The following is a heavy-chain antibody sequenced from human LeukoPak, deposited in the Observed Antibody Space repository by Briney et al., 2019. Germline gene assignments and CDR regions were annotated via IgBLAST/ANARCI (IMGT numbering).Heavy chain of an antibody. CDR3: ARGSSGWYSIDY. D-gene: IGHD6-19*01. J-gene: IGHJ4*02. V-gene: IGHV4-59*01. CDR2: IHYSGST. Sequence: PSETLSLTCTVSGGSISTYYWSWIRQPPGKGLEWIGYIHYSGSTNYNSSLKSRVTISVDTSKNQFSLKLNSVTAADTAVYYCARGSSGWYSIDYWGQGALVTVSS. CDR1: GGSISTYY.